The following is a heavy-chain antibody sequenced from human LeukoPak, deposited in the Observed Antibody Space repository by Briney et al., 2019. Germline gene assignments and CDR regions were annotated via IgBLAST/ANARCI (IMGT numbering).Heavy chain of an antibody. CDR2: TYSSGSA. CDR1: GASINNNF. CDR3: ARHRDYYDT. V-gene: IGHV4-59*08. Sequence: PSETLSLTCTVSGASINNNFWTWIRQPPGKGLEWIGYTYSSGSANYNPSLKSRVIISGDTSKNQISLSLTSVTAADTAVYFCARHRDYYDTWGHGTLVTVSS. J-gene: IGHJ4*01. D-gene: IGHD3-22*01.